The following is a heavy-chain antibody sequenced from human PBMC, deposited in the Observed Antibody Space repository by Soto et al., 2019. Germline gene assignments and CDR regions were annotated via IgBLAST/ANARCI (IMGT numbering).Heavy chain of an antibody. V-gene: IGHV5-51*01. Sequence: PGESLKISCRGSGYSFTSYGIGWVRQMPGKGLEWMGIIYPGDSDTRYSPSFQGQVTISADKSISTAYLQWSSLKASDTAMYYCASSGYSGYDPPYYYYYGMDVWGQGTTVTVSS. J-gene: IGHJ6*02. CDR3: ASSGYSGYDPPYYYYYGMDV. D-gene: IGHD5-12*01. CDR1: GYSFTSYG. CDR2: IYPGDSDT.